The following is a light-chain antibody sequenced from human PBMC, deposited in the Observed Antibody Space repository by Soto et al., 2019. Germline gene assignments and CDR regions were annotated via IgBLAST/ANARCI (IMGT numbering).Light chain of an antibody. V-gene: IGKV1-33*01. Sequence: DIQMTLSPSSLSASVGDRVTITCQASQDISNYLNWYQQKPGKAPKVLIYDEYNLETGVPSRFSGSGSGTDFTFTISSRQPEDIATYYCQQYDNLPITFGQGTRREIK. J-gene: IGKJ5*01. CDR2: DEY. CDR1: QDISNY. CDR3: QQYDNLPIT.